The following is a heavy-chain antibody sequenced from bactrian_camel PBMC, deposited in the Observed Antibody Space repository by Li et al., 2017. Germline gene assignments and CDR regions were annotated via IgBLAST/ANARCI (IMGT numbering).Heavy chain of an antibody. CDR3: ASHAVWGSGGYCDSIRRFDW. Sequence: VQLVESGGGSVQAGGSLRLSCSGSGFIEGNHCMAWFRQAPGKERESVARIDGDGSVTYADSVKGRFTASQDNSKKTIYLEMNNLKPEDTAMYYCASHAVWGSGGYCDSIRRFDWWGQGTQVTVS. CDR2: IDGDGSVT. D-gene: IGHD2*01. J-gene: IGHJ4*01. CDR1: GFIEGNHC. V-gene: IGHV3S60*01.